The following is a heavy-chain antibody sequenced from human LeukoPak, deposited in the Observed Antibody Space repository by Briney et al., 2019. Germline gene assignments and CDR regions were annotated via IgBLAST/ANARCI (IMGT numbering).Heavy chain of an antibody. CDR1: GGAISSSSYY. Sequence: PSETLSLTCTVSGGAISSSSYYWGWIRQPPGKGLEWIGYIYYSGSTNYNPSLKSRVTISVDTSKNQFSLKLSSVTAADTAVYYCARGTIFGNWFDPWGQGTLVTVSS. CDR2: IYYSGST. CDR3: ARGTIFGNWFDP. V-gene: IGHV4-61*05. D-gene: IGHD3-3*01. J-gene: IGHJ5*02.